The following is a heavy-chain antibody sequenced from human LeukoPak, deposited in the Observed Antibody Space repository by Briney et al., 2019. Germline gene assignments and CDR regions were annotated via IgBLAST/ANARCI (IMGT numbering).Heavy chain of an antibody. CDR2: INPSGGST. V-gene: IGHV1-46*01. CDR3: ARRGYDFWSGYYSYYYYMDV. J-gene: IGHJ6*03. Sequence: ASVKVSCKASGYTFTSYYMHWVRQAPGQGLEWMGIINPSGGSTSYAQKFQGRVTMTRDTSTSTVYMELSSLRSEDTAVYYCARRGYDFWSGYYSYYYYMDVWGKGTTVTVSS. D-gene: IGHD3-3*01. CDR1: GYTFTSYY.